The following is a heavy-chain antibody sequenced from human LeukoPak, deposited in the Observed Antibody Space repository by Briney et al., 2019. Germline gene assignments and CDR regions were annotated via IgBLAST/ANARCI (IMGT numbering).Heavy chain of an antibody. CDR1: GFTFSSYA. V-gene: IGHV3-23*01. D-gene: IGHD6-13*01. CDR2: ISGSGGST. Sequence: PGGSLRPSCAASGFTFSSYAMSWVRQAPGKGLEWVSGISGSGGSTYYADSVKGRFTISRDNSKNTLYLQMNSLRGEDTAVYYCAKTASDSPSWYFDYWGQGTLVTVSS. CDR3: AKTASDSPSWYFDY. J-gene: IGHJ4*02.